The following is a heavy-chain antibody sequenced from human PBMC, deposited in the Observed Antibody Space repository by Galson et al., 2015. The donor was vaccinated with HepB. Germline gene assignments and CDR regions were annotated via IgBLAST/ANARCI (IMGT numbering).Heavy chain of an antibody. J-gene: IGHJ5*02. V-gene: IGHV3-30-3*01. D-gene: IGHD6-13*01. CDR2: ISYDGNNK. Sequence: SLRLSCAASGFPFSTYSMHWVRQAPGKGLEWVGVISYDGNNKYYGGSVRGRFTISRDNSKNTLYLETNSLRTDDTAVYYCAREKVAAVLSDALDTWGQGTLVTASS. CDR3: AREKVAAVLSDALDT. CDR1: GFPFSTYS.